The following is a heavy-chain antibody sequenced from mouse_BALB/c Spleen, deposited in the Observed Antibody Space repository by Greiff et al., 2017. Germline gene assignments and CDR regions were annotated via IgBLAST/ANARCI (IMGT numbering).Heavy chain of an antibody. J-gene: IGHJ2*01. Sequence: QVQLQQSGAELVRPGTSVKISCKASGYAFTNYWLGWVKQRPGHGLEWIGDIYPGSGNTYYNEKFKGKATLTADKSSSTAYMQLSSLTSEDSAVYFCARRTTVVVDYWGQGTTLTVSS. D-gene: IGHD1-1*01. V-gene: IGHV1-63*01. CDR2: IYPGSGNT. CDR3: ARRTTVVVDY. CDR1: GYAFTNYW.